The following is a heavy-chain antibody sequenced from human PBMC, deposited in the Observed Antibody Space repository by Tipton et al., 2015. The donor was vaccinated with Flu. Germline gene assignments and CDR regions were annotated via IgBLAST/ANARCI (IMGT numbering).Heavy chain of an antibody. V-gene: IGHV3-23*01. D-gene: IGHD6-19*01. J-gene: IGHJ4*02. CDR2: ISGSGNT. CDR1: GFTFSRYG. CDR3: AKVIPELVAGLDY. Sequence: SLRLSCAASGFTFSRYGMSWVRQGPGKGLEWVSGISGSGNTYFADSVKGRFTISRDFYKNTLFLQMKSLRAEDTAVYYCAKVIPELVAGLDYWGQGTLVTVSS.